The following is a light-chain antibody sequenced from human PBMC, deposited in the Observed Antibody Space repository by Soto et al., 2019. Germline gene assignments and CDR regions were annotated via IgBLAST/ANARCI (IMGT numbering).Light chain of an antibody. CDR1: QNINKN. CDR2: AAF. CDR3: QNYNSAPYT. V-gene: IGKV1-27*01. J-gene: IGKJ3*01. Sequence: DIQMTQSPSSLSASVGDSVTISCRASQNINKNLNWYQQKPGKVPKLLISAAFTLQSGVPSRFSGSGSGTDFTLTISSLQPEDVATYYCQNYNSAPYTFGPGTKVDIK.